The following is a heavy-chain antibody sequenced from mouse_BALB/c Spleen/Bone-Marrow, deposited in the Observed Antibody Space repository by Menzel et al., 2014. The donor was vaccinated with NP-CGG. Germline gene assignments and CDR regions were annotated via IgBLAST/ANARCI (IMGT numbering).Heavy chain of an antibody. CDR1: GFNIKDTY. D-gene: IGHD2-10*02. Sequence: VQLQQSGAELVKPGASVKLSCTASGFNIKDTYMHWVKQRPEQGLEWIGRIDPANGNTKYDPKFQGKATITADTSSNTAYLQLSSLTSEDTADYYCARSGGYGSYLAGFAYWGQGTLVTVSA. CDR2: IDPANGNT. V-gene: IGHV14-3*02. CDR3: ARSGGYGSYLAGFAY. J-gene: IGHJ3*01.